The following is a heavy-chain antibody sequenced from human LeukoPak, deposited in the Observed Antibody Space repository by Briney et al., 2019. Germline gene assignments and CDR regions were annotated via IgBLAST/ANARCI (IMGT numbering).Heavy chain of an antibody. CDR2: MNPNSGDT. D-gene: IGHD7-27*01. V-gene: IGHV1-8*01. CDR3: ARGPPNWGYDY. CDR1: GYTFTSYD. Sequence: ASVKVSCKASGYTFTSYDFNWVRQATGQRPEWMGWMNPNSGDTGYAQKFQDRVTMTRNTSISTAYMELSSLRSDDTAVYYCARGPPNWGYDYWGPGTLVTVSS. J-gene: IGHJ4*02.